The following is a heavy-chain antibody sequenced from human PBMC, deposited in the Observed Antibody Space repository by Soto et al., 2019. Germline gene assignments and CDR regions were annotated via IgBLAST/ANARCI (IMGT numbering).Heavy chain of an antibody. CDR3: ARGLAAAGLFEY. CDR2: INHSVST. V-gene: IGHV4-34*01. J-gene: IGHJ4*02. CDR1: GGSFSGYY. Sequence: SETLSLTCAVYGGSFSGYYCSWIRQPPGKGLEWIGEINHSVSTNYNPSLKSRVTISVDTSKNQFSRKLSSVTAADTPVYYCARGLAAAGLFEYWGPGTLVTVSS. D-gene: IGHD6-13*01.